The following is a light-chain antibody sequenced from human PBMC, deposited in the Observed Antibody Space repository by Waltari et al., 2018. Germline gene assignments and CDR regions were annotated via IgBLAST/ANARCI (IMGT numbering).Light chain of an antibody. CDR3: QHYATSPEMYT. CDR2: AAS. J-gene: IGKJ2*01. Sequence: EIELTQSPGTLSLSPGERATLSCRDSQSVSSRHLALYQHGPGQAPRLLIIAASTRATGIPDRFSGSGSGTDFTLTISRLEPEDFAVYYCQHYATSPEMYTFGQGTKLEIK. V-gene: IGKV3-20*01. CDR1: QSVSSRH.